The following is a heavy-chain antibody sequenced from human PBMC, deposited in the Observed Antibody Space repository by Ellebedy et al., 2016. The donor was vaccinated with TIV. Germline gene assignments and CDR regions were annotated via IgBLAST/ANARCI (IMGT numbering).Heavy chain of an antibody. CDR1: GGSISSGGHY. CDR2: IYYSGST. CDR3: ARDSDGDYTSFDL. D-gene: IGHD4-17*01. V-gene: IGHV4-61*08. Sequence: MPSETLSLTCTVSGGSISSGGHYWSWIRQPPGKPLEWIGYIYYSGSTNYNPSLKSRVTSSVDTSKNQFSLKLTSVTAADTAVYFCARDSDGDYTSFDLWGRGALVIVSS. J-gene: IGHJ2*01.